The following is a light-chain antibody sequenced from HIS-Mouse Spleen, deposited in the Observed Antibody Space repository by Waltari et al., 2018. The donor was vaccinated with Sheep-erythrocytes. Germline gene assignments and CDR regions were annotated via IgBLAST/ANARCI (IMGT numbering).Light chain of an antibody. CDR1: SSDVGGYNY. Sequence: QSALTQPRSVSGSPGQSVTISCTGTSSDVGGYNYVSWYQQHPGKAPNHMIYDVSKGPSAVPDSLSGSKSGNAASLTISGLQAEDEADYYCCSYAGSYTFVVFGGGTKLTVL. CDR2: DVS. V-gene: IGLV2-11*01. J-gene: IGLJ2*01. CDR3: CSYAGSYTFVV.